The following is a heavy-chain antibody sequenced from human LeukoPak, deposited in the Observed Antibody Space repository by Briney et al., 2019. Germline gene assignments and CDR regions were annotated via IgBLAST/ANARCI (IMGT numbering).Heavy chain of an antibody. CDR2: ISNEGSNK. CDR3: ARAGYYYGSVSYWGPDY. Sequence: GRSLRLSCAASGFTFSSYAMHWLRPAPGKGLEWVDVISNEGSNKFYANYVTGRFTISRDNAKTTMYLQMSSLRAEDTAVYYCARAGYYYGSVSYWGPDYWGQGTLVTVSS. CDR1: GFTFSSYA. D-gene: IGHD3-10*01. J-gene: IGHJ4*02. V-gene: IGHV3-30*04.